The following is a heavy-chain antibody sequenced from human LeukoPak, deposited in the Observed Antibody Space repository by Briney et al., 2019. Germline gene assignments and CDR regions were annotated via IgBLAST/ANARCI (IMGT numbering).Heavy chain of an antibody. CDR3: ARLYGNYYMDV. V-gene: IGHV1-46*01. J-gene: IGHJ6*03. D-gene: IGHD4-17*01. CDR2: INPSGGST. Sequence: ASVKVSRKASGYTFTSYYMHWVRQAPGQGLEWMGIINPSGGSTSYAQKFQGRVTMTRDTSTSTVYMELSSLRSEDTAVYYCARLYGNYYMDVWGKGTTVTVSS. CDR1: GYTFTSYY.